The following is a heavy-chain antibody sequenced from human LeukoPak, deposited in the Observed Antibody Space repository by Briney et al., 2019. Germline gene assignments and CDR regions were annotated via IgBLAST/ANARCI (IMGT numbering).Heavy chain of an antibody. CDR3: AGSGSSRDGFPGRFSY. D-gene: IGHD5-24*01. V-gene: IGHV3-30-3*01. CDR1: AFIFSGHW. Sequence: GGSLRLSCEASAFIFSGHWLNWVRQTPGKGLEWVALISYDGSQKYYADSVKGRITISRDISKNTLYLQMNSLRAEDTAVYYCAGSGSSRDGFPGRFSYWGQGTLVTVSS. J-gene: IGHJ4*02. CDR2: ISYDGSQK.